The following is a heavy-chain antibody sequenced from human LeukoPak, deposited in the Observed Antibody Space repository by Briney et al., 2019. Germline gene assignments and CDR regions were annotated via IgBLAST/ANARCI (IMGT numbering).Heavy chain of an antibody. Sequence: GGSPRLSCAASGFTFSTYWMTWVRQAPGKGLEWVAYIKQDGSERYYADSVKGRFTISRDNSKNTLYLQMNSLRAEDTAVYYCARGGSSWDFAFDIWGQGTMVTVSS. D-gene: IGHD6-13*01. V-gene: IGHV3-7*01. CDR2: IKQDGSER. CDR3: ARGGSSWDFAFDI. CDR1: GFTFSTYW. J-gene: IGHJ3*02.